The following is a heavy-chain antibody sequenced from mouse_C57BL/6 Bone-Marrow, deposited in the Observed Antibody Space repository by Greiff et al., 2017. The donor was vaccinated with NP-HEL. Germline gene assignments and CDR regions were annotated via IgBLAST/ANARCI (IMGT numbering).Heavy chain of an antibody. CDR2: IYPRSGNT. D-gene: IGHD2-1*01. J-gene: IGHJ2*01. Sequence: VQLQESGAELARPGASVKLSCKASGYTFTSYGISWVKQRTGQGLEWIGEIYPRSGNTYYNEKFKGKATLTADKSSSTAYMELRSLTSEDSAVYFCARGDYGNWYYFDYWGQGTTLTVSS. CDR1: GYTFTSYG. CDR3: ARGDYGNWYYFDY. V-gene: IGHV1-81*01.